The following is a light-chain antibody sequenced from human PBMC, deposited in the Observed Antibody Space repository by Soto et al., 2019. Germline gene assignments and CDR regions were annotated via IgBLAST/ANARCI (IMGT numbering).Light chain of an antibody. CDR2: DVS. CDR3: QSYTTTSSFV. V-gene: IGLV2-14*01. CDR1: RSDIGTYNY. J-gene: IGLJ1*01. Sequence: QSVLTQPASVSGSPGQSITISCTGTRSDIGTYNYVSWYQQHPDKAPRLVIYDVSNRPSGISNRFSGSKSGNTASLTIAGLQSEDEADNYCQSYTTTSSFVFGTGTKVTVL.